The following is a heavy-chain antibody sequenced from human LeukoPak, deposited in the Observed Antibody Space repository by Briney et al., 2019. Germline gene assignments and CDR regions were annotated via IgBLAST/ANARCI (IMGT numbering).Heavy chain of an antibody. D-gene: IGHD5-12*01. CDR3: AREWVTRGYSGYDS. V-gene: IGHV3-43*01. J-gene: IGHJ5*02. CDR1: GFTFDDYT. Sequence: GGSLRLSCAASGFTFDDYTMHWVRQAPGKGLEWVSIISWDSNKKYYADSVKGRFTISRDNSKNTLYLQMNSLRAEDTAVYYCAREWVTRGYSGYDSWGQGTLVTVSS. CDR2: ISWDSNKK.